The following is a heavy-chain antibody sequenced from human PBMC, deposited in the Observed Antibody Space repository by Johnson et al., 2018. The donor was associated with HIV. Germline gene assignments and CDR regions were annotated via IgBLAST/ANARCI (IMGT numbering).Heavy chain of an antibody. D-gene: IGHD2-21*01. V-gene: IGHV3-30*03. Sequence: QVQLVESGGGVVQPGRSLRLSCAASGFTFSSYGMHWVRQAPGKGLAWVAVISYDGSNKYYADSVKGRFTISRDNSRNTLYLQMNSLRVEDTAVYYCARSIIAREAFDIWGQGTMVTVSS. CDR2: ISYDGSNK. CDR3: ARSIIAREAFDI. J-gene: IGHJ3*02. CDR1: GFTFSSYG.